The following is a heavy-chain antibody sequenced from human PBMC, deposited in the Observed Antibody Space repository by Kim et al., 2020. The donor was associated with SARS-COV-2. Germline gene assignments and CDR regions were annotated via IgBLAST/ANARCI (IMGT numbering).Heavy chain of an antibody. CDR1: GFPFNAYA. J-gene: IGHJ4*02. CDR2: FTGSGT. CDR3: AKNAGGYRALNFDY. V-gene: IGHV3-23*01. Sequence: LSLTCAAFGFPFNAYAMSWVRQAPGKGLEWVSAFTGSGTYYADSVKGRFTISRDNSKNTLYLQMNSLRVDDTAIYFCAKNAGGYRALNFDYWGQGTLVTVSS. D-gene: IGHD1-26*01.